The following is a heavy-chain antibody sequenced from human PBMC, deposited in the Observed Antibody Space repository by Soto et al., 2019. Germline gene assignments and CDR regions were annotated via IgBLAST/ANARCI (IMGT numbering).Heavy chain of an antibody. CDR1: GFTVNSNY. J-gene: IGHJ4*02. Sequence: PGGSLRLSCAASGFTVNSNYMSWVRQAPGKGLEWVSVIYSDGSTYYADSVKGRFIISRDNSNNTLYFQMNSLRAEDTAVYYCATLTKYDILTGFYPCWGQGTLVTVSX. CDR2: IYSDGST. V-gene: IGHV3-66*01. D-gene: IGHD3-9*01. CDR3: ATLTKYDILTGFYPC.